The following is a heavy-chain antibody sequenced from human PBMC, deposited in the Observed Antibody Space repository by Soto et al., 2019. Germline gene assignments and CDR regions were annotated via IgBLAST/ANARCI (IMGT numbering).Heavy chain of an antibody. V-gene: IGHV4-31*03. Sequence: SETLSLTCTVSGGSISSGGYYWSWIRQHPGKGLEWIGYIYYSGSTYYNPSLKSRVTISVDTSKNQFSLKLSSVTAADTAVYYCARAFSSSSEGGDNWFDPWGQGTLVTVS. CDR2: IYYSGST. CDR3: ARAFSSSSEGGDNWFDP. CDR1: GGSISSGGYY. J-gene: IGHJ5*02. D-gene: IGHD6-6*01.